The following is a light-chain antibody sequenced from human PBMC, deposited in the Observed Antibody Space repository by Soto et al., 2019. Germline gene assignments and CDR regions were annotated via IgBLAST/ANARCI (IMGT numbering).Light chain of an antibody. CDR1: SSDVGGYNF. J-gene: IGLJ2*01. Sequence: QSVLTQPASVSGSPGQSITISCTGTSSDVGGYNFVCWFQQHPGKAPKLMIYDVSKRPSGVSNRFSGSKSGNTASPTISGLQAEDEANYYCSSYTSSSTVEFGGGTQLTVL. V-gene: IGLV2-14*01. CDR3: SSYTSSSTVE. CDR2: DVS.